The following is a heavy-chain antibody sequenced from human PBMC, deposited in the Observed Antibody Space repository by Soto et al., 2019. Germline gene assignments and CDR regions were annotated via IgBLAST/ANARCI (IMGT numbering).Heavy chain of an antibody. CDR3: ARATGLQLWLGGY. J-gene: IGHJ4*02. D-gene: IGHD5-18*01. CDR2: INPSGGST. V-gene: IGHV1-46*01. CDR1: GYTFTSYY. Sequence: QVQLVQSGAEVKKPGASVKVSCKASGYTFTSYYMHWVRQAPGQGLEWMGRINPSGGSTSYAQKFEGRVTMTRDTSTRTVYRELSRRRSEDTAVYYCARATGLQLWLGGYWGQGTLVTVCS.